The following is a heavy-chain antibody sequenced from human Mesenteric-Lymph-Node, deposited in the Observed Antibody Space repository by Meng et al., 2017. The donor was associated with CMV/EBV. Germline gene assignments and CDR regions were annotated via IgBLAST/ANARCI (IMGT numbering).Heavy chain of an antibody. CDR2: IYWNDDK. CDR1: GDSLSNDYW. D-gene: IGHD2-2*01. CDR3: AHRSPKYCSSTSCFLPYFDY. V-gene: IGHV2-5*01. Sequence: TLSLTCTVSGDSLSNDYWSWIRQPPGKGLEWLALIYWNDDKRYSPSLKSRLTITKDTSKNQVVLTMTNMDPVDTATYYCAHRSPKYCSSTSCFLPYFDYWGQGTLVTVSS. J-gene: IGHJ4*02.